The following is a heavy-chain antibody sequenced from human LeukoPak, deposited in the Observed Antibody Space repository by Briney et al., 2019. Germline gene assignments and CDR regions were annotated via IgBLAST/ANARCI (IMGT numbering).Heavy chain of an antibody. Sequence: SETLSLTCIVSGGSINTGSYSWGWIRQPPGKALEWIGSIYSSGSAHYTPSLKTRVTISVDTSRSQFSLKVTSLTAPDTAVYYCARHDFYSASYPFDYWGQGTLVVVSS. CDR3: ARHDFYSASYPFDY. CDR2: IYSSGSA. V-gene: IGHV4-39*01. CDR1: GGSINTGSYS. D-gene: IGHD1-26*01. J-gene: IGHJ4*02.